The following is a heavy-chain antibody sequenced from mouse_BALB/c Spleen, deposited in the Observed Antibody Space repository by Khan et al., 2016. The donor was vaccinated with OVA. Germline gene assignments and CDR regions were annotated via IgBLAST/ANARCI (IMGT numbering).Heavy chain of an antibody. V-gene: IGHV5-6*01. CDR3: GRRADYWDSEGLAY. CDR1: GFTFSTYG. J-gene: IGHJ3*01. CDR2: VSTGGHYT. D-gene: IGHD2-4*01. Sequence: VQLKESGGDVVKPGGSLKLSCAASGFTFSTYGMSWVRQTPDKRLEWVATVSTGGHYTYYPDTVKGRFTISRDNAKNTLYLQMSSLKSEDTATFYCGRRADYWDSEGLAYWGQGTLVTVSA.